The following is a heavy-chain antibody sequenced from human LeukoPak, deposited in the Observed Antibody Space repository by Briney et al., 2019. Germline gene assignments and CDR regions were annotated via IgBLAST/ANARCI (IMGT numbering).Heavy chain of an antibody. CDR3: ARGGGSYARGGIFYY. Sequence: SETLSLTCTVSGGSISSYSWSWIRQPPGKGLEWIGYIYYSGSTNYNPSLKSRVTISVDTSKNQFSLKLSSVTAADTAVYYCARGGGSYARGGIFYYWGQGTLVTVSS. J-gene: IGHJ4*02. D-gene: IGHD1-26*01. V-gene: IGHV4-59*01. CDR1: GGSISSYS. CDR2: IYYSGST.